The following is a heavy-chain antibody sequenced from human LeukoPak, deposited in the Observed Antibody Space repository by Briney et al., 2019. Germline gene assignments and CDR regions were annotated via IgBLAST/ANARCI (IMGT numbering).Heavy chain of an antibody. D-gene: IGHD2-2*01. CDR2: INWNGGST. J-gene: IGHJ6*03. CDR3: ARDTMTPYFMDV. Sequence: GGSLRLSCAASGFTFDDYGMSWVRQAPGKGLEWVSDINWNGGSTGYADSLKGRFTISRDNAKNSLYLQMNSLRAEDTAVYYCARDTMTPYFMDVWGKGTTVTISS. V-gene: IGHV3-20*04. CDR1: GFTFDDYG.